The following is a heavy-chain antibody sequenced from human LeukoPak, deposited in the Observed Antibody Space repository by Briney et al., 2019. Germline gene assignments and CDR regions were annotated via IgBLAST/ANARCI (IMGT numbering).Heavy chain of an antibody. J-gene: IGHJ4*02. CDR3: AKVSTWSKYYFDY. Sequence: PGGSLRLSCAASGFTFSSYSMNWVRQAPGKGLEWVSSISSSSSYIYYADSVKGRFTISRDNAKNSLYLQMNSLRAEDTAVYYCAKVSTWSKYYFDYWGRGTLVTVSS. D-gene: IGHD6-13*01. V-gene: IGHV3-21*04. CDR2: ISSSSSYI. CDR1: GFTFSSYS.